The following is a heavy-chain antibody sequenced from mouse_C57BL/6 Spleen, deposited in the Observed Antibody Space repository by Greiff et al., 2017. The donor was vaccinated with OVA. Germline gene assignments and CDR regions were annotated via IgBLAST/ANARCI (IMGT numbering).Heavy chain of an antibody. J-gene: IGHJ2*01. V-gene: IGHV1-81*01. CDR3: ARSDSFITTVVAPFDY. Sequence: VQVVESGAELARPGASVKLSCKASGYTFTSYGISWVKQRTGQGLEWIGEIYPRSGNTYYNEKFKGKATLTADKSSSTAYMELRSLTSEDSAVYFCARSDSFITTVVAPFDYWGQGTTLTVSS. CDR2: IYPRSGNT. CDR1: GYTFTSYG. D-gene: IGHD1-1*01.